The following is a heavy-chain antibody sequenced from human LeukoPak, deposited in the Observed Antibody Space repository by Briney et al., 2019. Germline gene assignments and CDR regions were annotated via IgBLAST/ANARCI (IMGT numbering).Heavy chain of an antibody. V-gene: IGHV3-7*01. Sequence: GGSLRLSCAASGLSFSDHWMTWVRHPPGKGLEWVATIKQDGSVKYYLDSVKGRFTISRDNAKNSLYLQMNSLRAEDAAVYYCARDTRGESDYWGQGTLVTVSS. J-gene: IGHJ4*02. CDR3: ARDTRGESDY. CDR2: IKQDGSVK. CDR1: GLSFSDHW. D-gene: IGHD2-2*01.